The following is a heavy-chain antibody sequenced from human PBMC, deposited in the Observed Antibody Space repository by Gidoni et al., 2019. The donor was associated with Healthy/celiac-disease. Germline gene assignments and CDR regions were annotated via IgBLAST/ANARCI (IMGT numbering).Heavy chain of an antibody. CDR1: VGSISSSSYY. CDR3: ARRVSRDGYNPFDY. D-gene: IGHD5-12*01. V-gene: IGHV4-39*01. Sequence: QLQLQESGPGLVKPSETLSLTCTVPVGSISSSSYYWGWSRQPPGKGLEWIGSIYYSGSTYYNPSLKSRVTISVDTSKNQFSLKLSSVTAADTAVYYCARRVSRDGYNPFDYWGQGTLVTVSS. CDR2: IYYSGST. J-gene: IGHJ4*02.